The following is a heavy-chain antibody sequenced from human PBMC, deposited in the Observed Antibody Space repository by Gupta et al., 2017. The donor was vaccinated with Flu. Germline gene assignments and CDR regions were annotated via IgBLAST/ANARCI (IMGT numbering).Heavy chain of an antibody. J-gene: IGHJ4*02. CDR1: GGSISSDGYY. CDR3: ARNYVRIVGAIDY. D-gene: IGHD1-26*01. V-gene: IGHV4-31*03. Sequence: QVQLQESGPGLVKPSQTLSLTCTVSGGSISSDGYYWSWIRQHPGKGLEWIGYIYYSGSTYYNPSLKSRVTISVDTSKNQFSLKLSSVTAADTAVYYCARNYVRIVGAIDYWGQGTLVTVSS. CDR2: IYYSGST.